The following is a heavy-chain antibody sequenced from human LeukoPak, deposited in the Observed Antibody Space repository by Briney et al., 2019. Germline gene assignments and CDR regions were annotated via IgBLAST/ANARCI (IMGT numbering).Heavy chain of an antibody. V-gene: IGHV4-59*01. CDR3: ARGILADY. CDR1: GGSFSGYY. J-gene: IGHJ4*02. CDR2: IYYTGST. D-gene: IGHD3-9*01. Sequence: SETLSLTCAVYGGSFSGYYWSWIRQPPGKGLGWIGYIYYTGSTNYNPSLKSRVTISVDTSKNQFSLKLSSVTAADTAVYYCARGILADYWGQGTLVTVSS.